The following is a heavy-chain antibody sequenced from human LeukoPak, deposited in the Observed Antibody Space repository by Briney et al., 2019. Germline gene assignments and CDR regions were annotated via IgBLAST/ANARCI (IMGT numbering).Heavy chain of an antibody. CDR1: GGSVSSGSYY. J-gene: IGHJ2*01. D-gene: IGHD2-15*01. V-gene: IGHV4-61*01. Sequence: SETLSLTCTVSGGSVSSGSYYWSWIRQPPGKGLEWIGYIYYSGSTNYNPSLKSRVTISVDTSKNQCSLKLSSVTAADTAVYYCARDIPLGYCSGGSCYALRYFDLWGRGTLVTVSS. CDR2: IYYSGST. CDR3: ARDIPLGYCSGGSCYALRYFDL.